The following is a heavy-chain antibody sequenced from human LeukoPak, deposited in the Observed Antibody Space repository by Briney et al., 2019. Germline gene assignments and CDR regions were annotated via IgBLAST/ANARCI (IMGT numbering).Heavy chain of an antibody. Sequence: PGGSLRLSCAASGFTFSSYAMSWVRQAPGKGLEWVSAISSSGGSTYYADSVKGRFTISRDNSKNTLYLQMNSLRAEDTAVYYCAKGLTIFGNNWFDPWGQGTLVTVSS. CDR3: AKGLTIFGNNWFDP. CDR1: GFTFSSYA. J-gene: IGHJ5*02. D-gene: IGHD3-3*01. V-gene: IGHV3-23*01. CDR2: ISSSGGST.